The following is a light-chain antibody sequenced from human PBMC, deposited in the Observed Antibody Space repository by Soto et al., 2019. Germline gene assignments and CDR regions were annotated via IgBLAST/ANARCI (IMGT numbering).Light chain of an antibody. CDR2: AAS. V-gene: IGKV1-39*01. Sequence: DIQMTQSPSSLSASVGDRVTITCRASQSISSYLNWYQQKPGKAPKLLIYAASSLQSGVPSRFSGSGSGTDFTLTISSLQPEDFATYYCQQSYSTRLYTFGQGTKLEFK. J-gene: IGKJ2*01. CDR3: QQSYSTRLYT. CDR1: QSISSY.